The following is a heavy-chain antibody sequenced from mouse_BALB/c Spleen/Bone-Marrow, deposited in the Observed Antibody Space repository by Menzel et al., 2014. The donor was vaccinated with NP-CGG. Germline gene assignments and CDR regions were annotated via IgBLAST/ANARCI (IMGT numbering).Heavy chain of an antibody. CDR3: ARGYGNSAWFAY. Sequence: DLVKPGASVKLSCKASCYTFTSYWINWIKQRPGQGHEWIGRIAPGSGSTYYNEMFKGKATLTVDTSSSTAYIQLSSLSSEDSAVYFCARGYGNSAWFAYWGQGTLVTVSA. D-gene: IGHD2-10*02. J-gene: IGHJ3*01. CDR2: IAPGSGST. CDR1: CYTFTSYW. V-gene: IGHV1S41*01.